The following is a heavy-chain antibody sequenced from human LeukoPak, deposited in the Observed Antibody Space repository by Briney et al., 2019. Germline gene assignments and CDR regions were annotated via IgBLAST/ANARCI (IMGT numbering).Heavy chain of an antibody. CDR3: ARDPMVRGVISEDFDY. Sequence: GASVKVSCKASGYTFTSYGISWVRQAPGQGLEWMGWISAYNGNTNYAQKLQGRVTMTTDTSTSTAYMELRSLRSDDTAVYYCARDPMVRGVISEDFDYWGQEPWSPSPQ. V-gene: IGHV1-18*01. CDR2: ISAYNGNT. D-gene: IGHD3-10*01. CDR1: GYTFTSYG. J-gene: IGHJ4*01.